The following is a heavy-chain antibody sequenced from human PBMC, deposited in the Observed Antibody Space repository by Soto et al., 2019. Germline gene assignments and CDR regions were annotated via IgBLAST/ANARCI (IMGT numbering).Heavy chain of an antibody. CDR1: GYTFTGYH. D-gene: IGHD2-2*01. Sequence: ASVKVSCKASGYTFTGYHMHWVRQAPRQGLEWMGWINPNSGGTNYAQKFLGRVTMTRDTSISTAYMELSRLRSDDTAVYYCARDRCSSTSCPYDWFDHWGQGTLVTVSS. V-gene: IGHV1-2*02. CDR2: INPNSGGT. CDR3: ARDRCSSTSCPYDWFDH. J-gene: IGHJ5*02.